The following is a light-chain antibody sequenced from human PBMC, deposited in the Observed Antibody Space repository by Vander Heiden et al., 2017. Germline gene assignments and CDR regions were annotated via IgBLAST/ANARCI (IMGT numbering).Light chain of an antibody. J-gene: IGKJ3*01. CDR1: QGISSY. V-gene: IGKV1-8*01. Sequence: ASRRTHAPSSFSASTAERVTITSRASQGISSYLAWYQQKPGKAPKLLIYAASTLQSGVPSRFSGSGSGTDFTLTISCLQSEAFATYSCQQYDSYPLTFGHGTKVDIK. CDR3: QQYDSYPLT. CDR2: AAS.